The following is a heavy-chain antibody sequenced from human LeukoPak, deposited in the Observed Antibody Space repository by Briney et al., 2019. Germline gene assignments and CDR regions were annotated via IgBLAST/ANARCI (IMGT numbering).Heavy chain of an antibody. CDR3: ARHLPSYFRWFGELSPGRFDP. CDR1: GGSFSGYY. V-gene: IGHV4-34*01. Sequence: PSETLSLTCAVYGGSFSGYYWSWIRQPPGKGLEWIGEINHSGSTNYNPSLKSRVTISVDTSKNQFSLKLSSVTAADTAVYYCARHLPSYFRWFGELSPGRFDPWGQGTLVTVSS. J-gene: IGHJ5*02. D-gene: IGHD3-10*01. CDR2: INHSGST.